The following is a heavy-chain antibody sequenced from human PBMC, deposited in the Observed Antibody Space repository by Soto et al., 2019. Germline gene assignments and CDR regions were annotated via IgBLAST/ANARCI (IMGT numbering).Heavy chain of an antibody. J-gene: IGHJ6*02. CDR3: AKDTEMGALNSSGWYLRYYGMDV. CDR1: GFTFSSYG. CDR2: ISYDGSNK. D-gene: IGHD6-19*01. Sequence: GGSLRLSCAASGFTFSSYGMHWVRQAPGNGLEWVAVISYDGSNKYYADSVKGRFTISRDNSKNTLYLQMNSLRAEDTAVYYCAKDTEMGALNSSGWYLRYYGMDVWGQGTTVTVSS. V-gene: IGHV3-30*18.